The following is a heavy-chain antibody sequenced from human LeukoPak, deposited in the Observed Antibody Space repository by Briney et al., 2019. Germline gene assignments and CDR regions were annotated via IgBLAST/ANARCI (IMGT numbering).Heavy chain of an antibody. Sequence: GGSLRLSCAASGFSFSRYYMSWVRQAPGKGLEWVSAIDGSGTGTYYADSVKDRFTISRDNSKNTLYLQMNSLRAEDTAVYYCVKDETGSSWYNWGQGTLVTVSS. D-gene: IGHD6-13*01. V-gene: IGHV3-23*01. J-gene: IGHJ4*02. CDR1: GFSFSRYY. CDR2: IDGSGTGT. CDR3: VKDETGSSWYN.